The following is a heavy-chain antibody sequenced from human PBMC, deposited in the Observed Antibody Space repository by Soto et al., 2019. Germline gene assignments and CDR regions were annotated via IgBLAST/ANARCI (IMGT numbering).Heavy chain of an antibody. CDR3: ARHDCISTSCYYYYYYGMDV. J-gene: IGHJ6*02. CDR1: GGTFSSYA. CDR2: IIPIFGTA. Sequence: SVKVSCTASGGTFSSYAISWVRQAPGQGLEWMGGIIPIFGTANYAQKFQGRVTITADESTSTAYMELSSLRSEDTAVYYCARHDCISTSCYYYYYYGMDVWGQGTTVTVSS. D-gene: IGHD2-2*01. V-gene: IGHV1-69*13.